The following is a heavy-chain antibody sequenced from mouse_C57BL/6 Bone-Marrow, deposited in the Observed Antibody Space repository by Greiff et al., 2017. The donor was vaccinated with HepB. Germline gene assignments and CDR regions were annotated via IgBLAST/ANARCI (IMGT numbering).Heavy chain of an antibody. V-gene: IGHV1-52*01. CDR1: GYIFTSYW. J-gene: IGHJ3*01. CDR3: ARGSTAWFAY. D-gene: IGHD1-1*01. Sequence: QVQLQQPGAELVRPGSSVKLSCKASGYIFTSYWMHWVKQRPIQGLEWIGNIDPSDSETHYNQKFKDKATLTVDKSSSTAYMQLSSLTSEDSAVYYCARGSTAWFAYWGQGTLVTVSA. CDR2: IDPSDSET.